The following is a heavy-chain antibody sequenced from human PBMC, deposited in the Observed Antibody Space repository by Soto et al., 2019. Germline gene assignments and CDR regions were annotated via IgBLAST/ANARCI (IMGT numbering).Heavy chain of an antibody. CDR2: ISYDGSNK. CDR1: GFTFSSYG. D-gene: IGHD2-21*02. J-gene: IGHJ3*02. Sequence: QVQLVESGGGVVQPGRSLRLSCAASGFTFSSYGMHWVRQAPGKGLEWVAVISYDGSNKYYADSVKGRFTISRDNSKNTLYLQMNSLRAEDTAVYYCAKEDDCGHRRKAFDIWGQGTMVTVSS. CDR3: AKEDDCGHRRKAFDI. V-gene: IGHV3-30*18.